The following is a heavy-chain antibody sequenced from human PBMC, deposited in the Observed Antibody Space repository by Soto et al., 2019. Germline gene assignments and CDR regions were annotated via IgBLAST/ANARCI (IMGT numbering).Heavy chain of an antibody. Sequence: QITLNESGPTVVKPAEPLTLTCTFSGFSLTTSGVGVGWIRQSPGKAPEWLALIYWDDDKRYSASLKSRLTITKDTSKNQVVLTMASVEPADTATYYCAHRILRTVFGLVTTTAIYFDFWGQGTPVVVSS. D-gene: IGHD3-3*01. CDR1: GFSLTTSGVG. V-gene: IGHV2-5*02. CDR2: IYWDDDK. J-gene: IGHJ4*02. CDR3: AHRILRTVFGLVTTTAIYFDF.